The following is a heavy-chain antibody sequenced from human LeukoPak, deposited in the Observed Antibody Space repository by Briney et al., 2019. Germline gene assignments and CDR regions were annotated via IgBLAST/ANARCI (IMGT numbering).Heavy chain of an antibody. CDR3: ARRGGLNRGYWYFDL. CDR2: IYHSGST. D-gene: IGHD3-16*01. CDR1: GGSISSSNW. V-gene: IGHV4-4*02. Sequence: SGTLSLTCAVSGGSISSSNWWSWVRQPPGKGLEWIGEIYHSGSTNYNPSLKSRVTISVDKSKNQFSLKLSSVTAADTAVYYCARRGGLNRGYWYFDLWGRGTLVTVSS. J-gene: IGHJ2*01.